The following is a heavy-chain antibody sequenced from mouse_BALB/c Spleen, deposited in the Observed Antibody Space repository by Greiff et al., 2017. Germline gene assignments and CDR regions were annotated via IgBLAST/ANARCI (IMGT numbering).Heavy chain of an antibody. V-gene: IGHV1-18*01. CDR1: GYTFTDYN. J-gene: IGHJ3*01. CDR2: INPNNGGT. Sequence: VQLQQSGPELVKPGASVKIPCKASGYTFTDYNMDWVKQSHGKSLEWIGDINPNNGGTIYNQKFKGKATLTVDKSSSTAYMELRSLTSEDTAVYYCATPPPFAYWGQGTLVTVSA. CDR3: ATPPPFAY.